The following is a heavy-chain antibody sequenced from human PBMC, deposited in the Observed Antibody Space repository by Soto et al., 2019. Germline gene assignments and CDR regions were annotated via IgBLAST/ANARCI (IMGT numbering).Heavy chain of an antibody. Sequence: EMQLLESGGGLVQPGGSLRLSCAASGYTFSSYGMSWVRQAPGKGLEWVSGVGSSSGNTYYADSAKGRFTISRDDSKKQGLKEKKRLGTGDPAGKLRGRGAAAGGNRLVRALGQGTLVTVSS. V-gene: IGHV3-23*01. CDR1: GYTFSSYG. J-gene: IGHJ5*02. D-gene: IGHD3-16*01. CDR3: GRGAAAGGNRLVRA. CDR2: VGSSSGNT.